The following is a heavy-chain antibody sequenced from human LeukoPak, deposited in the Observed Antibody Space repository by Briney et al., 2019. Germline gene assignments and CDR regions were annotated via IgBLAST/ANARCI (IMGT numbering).Heavy chain of an antibody. CDR2: INHSGST. J-gene: IGHJ6*02. CDR1: GGSFSGYY. Sequence: SETLSLTCAVYGGSFSGYYWSWIRQPPGKGLEWIGEINHSGSTNYNPSLKSRVTISVDTSKNQFSLKLSSVTAADTAVYYCARNDIVVVPAAIRYYGMDVWGQGTTATVSS. CDR3: ARNDIVVVPAAIRYYGMDV. D-gene: IGHD2-2*02. V-gene: IGHV4-34*01.